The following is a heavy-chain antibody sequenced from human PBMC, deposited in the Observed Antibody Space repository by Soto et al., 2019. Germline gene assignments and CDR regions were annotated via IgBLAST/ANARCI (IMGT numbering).Heavy chain of an antibody. Sequence: QVQLVQSGAEVKKPGSSVKVSCKASGGSFSNFVISWVRQAPGQGLEWMGGIIPNFGTTNYAQKFQGKVTITADETTRTAYLELSGLTSEDTSVYYCARDVGGAATVRDWGQGTLVTVSS. V-gene: IGHV1-69*01. CDR1: GGSFSNFV. D-gene: IGHD6-25*01. J-gene: IGHJ4*02. CDR2: IIPNFGTT. CDR3: ARDVGGAATVRD.